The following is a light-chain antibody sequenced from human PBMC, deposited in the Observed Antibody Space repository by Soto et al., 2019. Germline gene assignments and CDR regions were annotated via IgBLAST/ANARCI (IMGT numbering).Light chain of an antibody. CDR2: GAS. CDR1: QSVSSSY. V-gene: IGKV3-20*01. J-gene: IGKJ1*01. CDR3: QQYGSSPT. Sequence: EIVLTQSPGTLSLSPGERATLSCRASQSVSSSYLAWYQQKPGQAPRLPIYGASSRATGIPDRFSGSGSGTDFTLTISRLGPEDFAVYYCQQYGSSPTFGQGTKV.